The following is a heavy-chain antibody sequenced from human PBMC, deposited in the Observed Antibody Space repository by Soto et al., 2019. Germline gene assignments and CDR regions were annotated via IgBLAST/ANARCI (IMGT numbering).Heavy chain of an antibody. Sequence: GGSLRLSCAVSGFTLSIHASIWVRQGPGKGLEWVSGIDSDGRTFHADSVKGRFTISRDNSKNALYLQMNSLRAEDTAVYYCAKEGYVSGFPWGQGTLVTAPQ. V-gene: IGHV3-23*01. D-gene: IGHD3-10*01. CDR2: IDSDGRT. J-gene: IGHJ5*02. CDR1: GFTLSIHA. CDR3: AKEGYVSGFP.